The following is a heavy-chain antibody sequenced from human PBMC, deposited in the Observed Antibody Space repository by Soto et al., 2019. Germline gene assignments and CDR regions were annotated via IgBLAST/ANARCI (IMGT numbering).Heavy chain of an antibody. CDR2: IYYSGST. V-gene: IGHV4-31*03. J-gene: IGHJ5*02. CDR1: GGSISSGGYY. D-gene: IGHD1-26*01. CDR3: ARVSSVGAPFWFDP. Sequence: TLSLSCTVSGGSISSGGYYWIWIRQHPGKGLEWIGYIYYSGSTYYNPSLKSRVTISVDTSKNQFSLKLSSVTAADTAVYYCARVSSVGAPFWFDPWGQGTLVTVSS.